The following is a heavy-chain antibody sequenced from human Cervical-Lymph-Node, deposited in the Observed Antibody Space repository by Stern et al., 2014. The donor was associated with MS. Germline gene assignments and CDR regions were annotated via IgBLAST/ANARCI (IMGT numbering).Heavy chain of an antibody. D-gene: IGHD2-15*01. Sequence: VPLVQAGAEVKKPGASVKVSCKASGYTFTSYGISCVRQAPGQGLEWMGCICASNWNTNYAQKLQGRVTMTTDTSTSTAYMDLRSLRSDDTAVYYCARGLLGSENAFDIWGQGTMVTVSS. V-gene: IGHV1-18*01. J-gene: IGHJ3*02. CDR1: GYTFTSYG. CDR3: ARGLLGSENAFDI. CDR2: ICASNWNT.